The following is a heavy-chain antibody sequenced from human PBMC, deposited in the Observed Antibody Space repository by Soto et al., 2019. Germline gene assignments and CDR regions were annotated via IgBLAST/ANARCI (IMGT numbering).Heavy chain of an antibody. V-gene: IGHV1-69*12. CDR3: ARGHDYGGNSDAFDI. CDR1: GGTFSTDA. D-gene: IGHD2-21*02. J-gene: IGHJ3*02. CDR2: ILPIFGTA. Sequence: QVQLVQSGAEVKKPGSSVKVSCKASGGTFSTDAINWARQAPGQGPEWMGGILPIFGTADYAQKLQGRVTITADVSTTTAYMELSSLRSEDTAVYYCARGHDYGGNSDAFDIWGQGTMVTVSS.